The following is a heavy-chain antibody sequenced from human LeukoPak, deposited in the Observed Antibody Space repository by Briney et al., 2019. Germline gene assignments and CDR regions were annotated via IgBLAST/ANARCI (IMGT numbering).Heavy chain of an antibody. D-gene: IGHD3-10*01. Sequence: SETLSLTCAVYGGSFSGYYWSWIRQPPGKGLEWIGEINHSGSTNYNPSLKSRVTISVDTSKNQFSLKLSSVTAADTAVYYCARGLIPYYYGSGSLNYWGQGTLVTVSS. J-gene: IGHJ4*02. CDR3: ARGLIPYYYGSGSLNY. CDR1: GGSFSGYY. V-gene: IGHV4-34*01. CDR2: INHSGST.